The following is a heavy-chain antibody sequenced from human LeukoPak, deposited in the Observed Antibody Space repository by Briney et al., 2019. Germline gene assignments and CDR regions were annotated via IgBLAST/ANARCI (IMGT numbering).Heavy chain of an antibody. CDR1: GGANNSYY. V-gene: IGHV4-59*13. CDR2: IYNSGST. Sequence: SETLSLTCSVSGGANNSYYWSWIRQPPGKGLEWIGYIYNSGSTTYIPSLKSRVTMSLDTSKNHFSLKVNSVTAADTAVYYCARSPRSSDAFDVWGQGTMVTVSS. CDR3: ARSPRSSDAFDV. J-gene: IGHJ3*01.